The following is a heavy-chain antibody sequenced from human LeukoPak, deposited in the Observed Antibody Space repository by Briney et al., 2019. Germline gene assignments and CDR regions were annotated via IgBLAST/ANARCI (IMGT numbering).Heavy chain of an antibody. V-gene: IGHV4-34*01. Sequence: SETLSLTCAVYGGSFSGYYWSWIRQPPGKGLEWIGEINHSGSTNYNPSLKSRVTISVDTSKNQFSLKLSSVTAADTAVYYCASGSKAAYYYAYWGQGTLVTVSS. CDR2: INHSGST. D-gene: IGHD3-10*01. CDR3: ASGSKAAYYYAY. CDR1: GGSFSGYY. J-gene: IGHJ4*02.